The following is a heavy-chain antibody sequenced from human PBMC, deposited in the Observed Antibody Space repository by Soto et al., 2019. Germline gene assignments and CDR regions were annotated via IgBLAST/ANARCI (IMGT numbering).Heavy chain of an antibody. J-gene: IGHJ4*02. V-gene: IGHV3-23*01. CDR1: GFSFSGYT. D-gene: IGHD1-20*01. CDR3: AKDRHPDGIGTFDY. CDR2: INGGGGTT. Sequence: EVQLLESGGHLIQPGESLRLSCAASGFSFSGYTMNWVRQAQGKGLEWIAGINGGGGTTYYADSVKGRSTISRDDSKNILYLQMNSPIAEDTAIYYCAKDRHPDGIGTFDYWGRGTLVTVSS.